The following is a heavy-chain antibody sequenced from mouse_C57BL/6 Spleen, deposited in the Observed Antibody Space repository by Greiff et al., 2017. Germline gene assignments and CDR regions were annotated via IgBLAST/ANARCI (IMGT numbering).Heavy chain of an antibody. V-gene: IGHV1-64*01. J-gene: IGHJ3*01. CDR3: ARAPSSRWFAY. Sequence: QVQLQQPGAELVKPGASVKLSCKASGYTFTSYWMHWVKQRPGQGLEWIGMIHPNSGSTNYNEKFKSKATLTVDKSSSTAYMQLSSLTSEDSAVYYCARAPSSRWFAYWGQGTLVTVSA. CDR2: IHPNSGST. CDR1: GYTFTSYW.